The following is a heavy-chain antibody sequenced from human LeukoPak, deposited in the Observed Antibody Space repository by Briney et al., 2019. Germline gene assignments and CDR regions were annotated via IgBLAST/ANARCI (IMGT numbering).Heavy chain of an antibody. Sequence: GASVKVSCKASGGTFSSYAISWVRQAPGQGLEWMGGIIPIFGTANYAQKFQGRVTITADESTSTAYMELSSLRSEDTAVYYCARERYYDSRGYFFYWGQGTLVTVSS. D-gene: IGHD3-22*01. CDR1: GGTFSSYA. J-gene: IGHJ4*02. CDR3: ARERYYDSRGYFFY. CDR2: IIPIFGTA. V-gene: IGHV1-69*13.